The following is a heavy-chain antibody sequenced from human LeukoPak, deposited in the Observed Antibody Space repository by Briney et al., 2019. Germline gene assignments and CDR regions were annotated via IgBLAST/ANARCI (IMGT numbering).Heavy chain of an antibody. D-gene: IGHD2-2*01. J-gene: IGHJ5*02. CDR1: GGSISSSIYY. V-gene: IGHV4-39*07. CDR2: INHSGST. CDR3: ARTGPTLVVPANDWFDP. Sequence: SETLSLTCSVAGGSISSSIYYWGWIRQPPGKGLEWIGEINHSGSTNYNPSLKSRVTISVDTSKNQFSLKLSSVTAADTAVYYCARTGPTLVVPANDWFDPWGQGTLVTVSS.